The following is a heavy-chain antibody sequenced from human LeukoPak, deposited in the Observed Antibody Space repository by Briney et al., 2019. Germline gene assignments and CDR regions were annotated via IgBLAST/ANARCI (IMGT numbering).Heavy chain of an antibody. V-gene: IGHV4-4*02. D-gene: IGHD2-15*01. CDR3: ARARSVGLGHYGMDV. CDR1: GGSISSSNW. CDR2: IYHSGST. Sequence: MTSGTLSLTCAVSGGSISSSNWWSWVRQPPGKGLEWIGEIYHSGSTNYNPSLKSRVTISVDTSKNQFSLKLSSVTAADTAVYYCARARSVGLGHYGMDVWGQGTTVTVSS. J-gene: IGHJ6*02.